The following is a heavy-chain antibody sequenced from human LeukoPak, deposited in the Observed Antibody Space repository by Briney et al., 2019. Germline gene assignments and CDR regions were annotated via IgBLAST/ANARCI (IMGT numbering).Heavy chain of an antibody. CDR3: AKDSYYDSSGSLFDY. J-gene: IGHJ4*02. CDR1: GFTFSSYA. V-gene: IGHV3-30*18. D-gene: IGHD3-22*01. Sequence: GGSLRLSCAASGFTFSSYAMGWVRQAPGKGLEWVAVISYDGSNKYYADSVKGRFTISRDNSKNTLYLQMNSLRAEDTAVYYCAKDSYYDSSGSLFDYWGQGTLVTVSS. CDR2: ISYDGSNK.